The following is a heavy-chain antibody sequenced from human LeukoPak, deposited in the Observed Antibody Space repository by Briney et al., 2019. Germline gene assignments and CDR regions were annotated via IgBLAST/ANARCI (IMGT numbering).Heavy chain of an antibody. CDR3: ARDQDYGDYLLVY. Sequence: HPGGSLRLSCAASGLTFDDYAMHWVRQAPGKGLEWVSGISWNSGSIGYADSVKGRFTISRDNAKNSLYLQMNSLRAEDTALYYCARDQDYGDYLLVYWGQGTLVTVSS. CDR2: ISWNSGSI. D-gene: IGHD4-17*01. J-gene: IGHJ4*02. V-gene: IGHV3-9*01. CDR1: GLTFDDYA.